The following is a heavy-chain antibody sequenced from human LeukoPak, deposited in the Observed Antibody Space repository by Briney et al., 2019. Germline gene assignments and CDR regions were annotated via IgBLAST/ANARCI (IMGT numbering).Heavy chain of an antibody. J-gene: IGHJ4*02. CDR2: IRSSSSTM. CDR3: ARARGYNHGPQDYYFDY. D-gene: IGHD5-18*01. CDR1: GFTFSSYG. Sequence: GGSLRLSCAASGFTFSSYGMSWVRQAPGKGLEWVSYIRSSSSTMYYADSVKGRFTISRDNAKSSLYLQMSSLRDKDTAVYYCARARGYNHGPQDYYFDYWGQGTLVTVSS. V-gene: IGHV3-48*02.